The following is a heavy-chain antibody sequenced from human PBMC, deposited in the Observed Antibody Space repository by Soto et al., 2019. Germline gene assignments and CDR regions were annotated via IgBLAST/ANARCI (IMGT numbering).Heavy chain of an antibody. CDR2: FNPEQGET. CDR3: ATHEREYYGSGDRDY. J-gene: IGHJ4*02. Sequence: ASVKFSCKVSGYTLTQLSMYWVRQAPGKGLEWMGGFNPEQGETIYAQKFQGRVTMSDDTSTDTAYMELSSLRSDDTAVYYCATHEREYYGSGDRDYWGQGTLVTVSS. D-gene: IGHD3-10*01. V-gene: IGHV1-24*01. CDR1: GYTLTQLS.